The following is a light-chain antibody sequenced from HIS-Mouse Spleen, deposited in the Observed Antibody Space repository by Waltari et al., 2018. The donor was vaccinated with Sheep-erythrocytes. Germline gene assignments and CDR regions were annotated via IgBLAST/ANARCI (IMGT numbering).Light chain of an antibody. Sequence: IALTQSPDTLSLSPGKRATLSCRASQSVSSSYLAWYQQNPGQAPGLLIHGASSRATGIPDRFSGSGSGTDFTLTISRLEPEDFAVYYCQQYGSSPFTFGPGTKVDIK. CDR3: QQYGSSPFT. CDR2: GAS. CDR1: QSVSSSY. J-gene: IGKJ3*01. V-gene: IGKV3-20*01.